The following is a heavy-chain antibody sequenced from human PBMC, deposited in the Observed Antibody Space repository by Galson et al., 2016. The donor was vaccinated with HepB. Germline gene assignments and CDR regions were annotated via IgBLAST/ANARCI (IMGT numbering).Heavy chain of an antibody. V-gene: IGHV3-30-3*01. Sequence: SLRLSCAASGFAFSGSAMHWVRQAPGKGLEWVAATSYHGSDKYYADSVKGRVTISRDNSNNTPYLQMTSLSPEDTAVYYCARDKSFYYYGMDVWGQGTTVTVSS. J-gene: IGHJ6*02. CDR3: ARDKSFYYYGMDV. CDR1: GFAFSGSA. CDR2: TSYHGSDK.